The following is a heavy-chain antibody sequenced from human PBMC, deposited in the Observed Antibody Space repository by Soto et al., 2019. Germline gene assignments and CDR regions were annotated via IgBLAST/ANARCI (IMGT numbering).Heavy chain of an antibody. D-gene: IGHD3-22*01. V-gene: IGHV1-18*01. Sequence: GASVKVSCKASGYTFTSYGISWVRQAPGQGLEWMGWISAYNGNTNYAQKLQGRVTMTTDTSTSTAYMELRSLRSDDTAVCYCARGWDASYYYDSSGYYPPGYWGQGTLVTVSS. CDR2: ISAYNGNT. CDR1: GYTFTSYG. J-gene: IGHJ4*02. CDR3: ARGWDASYYYDSSGYYPPGY.